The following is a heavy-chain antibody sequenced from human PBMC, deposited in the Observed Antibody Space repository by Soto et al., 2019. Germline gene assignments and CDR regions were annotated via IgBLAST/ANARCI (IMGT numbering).Heavy chain of an antibody. CDR2: IYYSGST. CDR3: ASKGGSGSYYKVSNPELDGGFEPTYYYGMDV. CDR1: GGSISSSSYY. D-gene: IGHD3-10*01. Sequence: SETLSLTCTVSGGSISSSSYYWGWIRQPPGKGLEWIGSIYYSGSTYYNPSLKSRVTISVDTSKNQFSLKLSSVTAADTAVYYCASKGGSGSYYKVSNPELDGGFEPTYYYGMDVWGQGTTVTVSS. V-gene: IGHV4-39*01. J-gene: IGHJ6*02.